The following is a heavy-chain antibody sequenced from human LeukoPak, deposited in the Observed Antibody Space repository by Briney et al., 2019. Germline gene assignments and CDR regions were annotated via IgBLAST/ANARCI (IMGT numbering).Heavy chain of an antibody. Sequence: ASVKVSCKASGYTFTAHYLHWLRQAPGQGLEWMGRINPNSGDTVYAQKFQGRVTMTRDTSISTAYMELSRLRSDDTAVYYCASLYGDYDYWGQGTLVTVSS. J-gene: IGHJ4*02. D-gene: IGHD4-17*01. CDR2: INPNSGDT. V-gene: IGHV1-2*06. CDR1: GYTFTAHY. CDR3: ASLYGDYDY.